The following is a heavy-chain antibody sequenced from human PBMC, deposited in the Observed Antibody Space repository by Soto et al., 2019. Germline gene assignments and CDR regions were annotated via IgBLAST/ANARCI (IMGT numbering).Heavy chain of an antibody. CDR1: GFTFSSYA. CDR2: ISGSGGST. V-gene: IGHV3-23*01. CDR3: AKDRKLCSGYDSGPSDY. D-gene: IGHD5-12*01. J-gene: IGHJ4*02. Sequence: PGGSLRLSCAASGFTFSSYAMTWVRQAPGKGLEWVSAISGSGGSTYYADSVKGRFTISRDNSKNTLYLQMDSLRAEDTAVYYCAKDRKLCSGYDSGPSDYWGQGTLVTVSS.